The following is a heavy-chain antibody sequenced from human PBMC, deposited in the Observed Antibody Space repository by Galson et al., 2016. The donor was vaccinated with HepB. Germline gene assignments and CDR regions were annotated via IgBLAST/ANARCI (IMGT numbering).Heavy chain of an antibody. V-gene: IGHV3-15*01. CDR3: RYGMDV. Sequence: SLRLSCAASGFTFSNAWMSWVRQAPGKGLEWVGRIKSKTDGGTTDYAAPVKGRFSISSDDSKNTLYLQMNSLKTEDTAVYDCRYGMDVWGKGTTVTVSS. J-gene: IGHJ6*04. CDR2: IKSKTDGGTT. CDR1: GFTFSNAW.